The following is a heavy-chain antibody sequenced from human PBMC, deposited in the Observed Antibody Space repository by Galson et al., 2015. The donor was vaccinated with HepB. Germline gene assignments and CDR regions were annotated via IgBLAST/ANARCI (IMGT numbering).Heavy chain of an antibody. D-gene: IGHD3-3*01. CDR1: GYTFTSYD. V-gene: IGHV1-8*01. CDR3: AAAPRLYDFWSGYYIPGFSLRSNGMDV. CDR2: MNPNSGNT. J-gene: IGHJ6*02. Sequence: SVKVSCKASGYTFTSYDINWVRQATGQGLEWMGWMNPNSGNTGYAQKFQGRVTMTRNTSISTAHMELSSLRSEDTAVYYCAAAPRLYDFWSGYYIPGFSLRSNGMDVWGQGITVTVSS.